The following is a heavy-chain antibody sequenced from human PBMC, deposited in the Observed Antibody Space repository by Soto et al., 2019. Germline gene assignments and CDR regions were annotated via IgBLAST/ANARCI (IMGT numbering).Heavy chain of an antibody. CDR2: IIPILGIA. D-gene: IGHD1-26*01. Sequence: QVQLVQSGAEVKKPGSSVKVSCKASGGTFSSYTISWVRQAPGQGVEWMGRIIPILGIANYAQKFQGRVTITADKSTSTAYMELSSLRSEDTAVYYCARRVGDRLVLRGWFDPWGQGTLVTVSS. CDR3: ARRVGDRLVLRGWFDP. V-gene: IGHV1-69*02. CDR1: GGTFSSYT. J-gene: IGHJ5*02.